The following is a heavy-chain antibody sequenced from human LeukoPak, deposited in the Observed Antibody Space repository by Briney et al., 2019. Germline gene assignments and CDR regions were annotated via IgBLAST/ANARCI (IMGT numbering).Heavy chain of an antibody. Sequence: SETLSLTCTVSGGSISSSSYYWGWIRQPPGKGLEWIGSIYYSRSTYYNPSLKSRVTISLDTSKNQFSLNLSSVTAADTAVYYCARGVRLSGGSSHPVFDYWGQGTLVTVSS. CDR3: ARGVRLSGGSSHPVFDY. CDR2: IYYSRST. V-gene: IGHV4-39*07. J-gene: IGHJ4*02. D-gene: IGHD2-15*01. CDR1: GGSISSSSYY.